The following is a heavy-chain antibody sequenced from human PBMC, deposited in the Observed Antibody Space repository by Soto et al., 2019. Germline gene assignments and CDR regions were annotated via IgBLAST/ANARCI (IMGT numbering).Heavy chain of an antibody. J-gene: IGHJ1*01. CDR1: GYKFTTYF. V-gene: IGHV1-46*01. D-gene: IGHD2-15*01. CDR2: IHPSGDT. Sequence: GASVKVSCKASGYKFTTYFIHWVRQAPGQGLEWMGMIHPSGDTGYAQKCRGRVTMTIDTSTTTAYMELRNLTSEDTAVYFSVRGYCTTSPSPGDFEXWGQGTLLTVSX. CDR3: VRGYCTTSPSPGDFEX.